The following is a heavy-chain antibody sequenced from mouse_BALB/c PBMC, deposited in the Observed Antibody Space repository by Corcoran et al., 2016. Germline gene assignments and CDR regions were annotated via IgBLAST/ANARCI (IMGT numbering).Heavy chain of an antibody. CDR3: ARMRDSYFDY. Sequence: QVTLKESGPGKLQPSQTLSLTCSFSGFSLSPSGMGVGWIRKPSGKGLEWRAHIWWDDDKYYNTALKSGFTISTDTSKNQVFLKIASVDTADTATSYGARMRDSYFDYWGQGTTLTVSS. CDR1: GFSLSPSGMG. V-gene: IGHV8-8*01. CDR2: IWWDDDK. J-gene: IGHJ2*01.